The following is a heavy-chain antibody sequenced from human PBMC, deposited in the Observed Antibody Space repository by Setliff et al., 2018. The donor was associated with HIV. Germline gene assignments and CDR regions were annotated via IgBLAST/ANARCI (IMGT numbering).Heavy chain of an antibody. J-gene: IGHJ6*03. CDR3: AFNQGAPSYYYYYYMDV. CDR2: ITSYNGNT. Sequence: ASVKVSCKASGYTFTHYGISWVRQAPGQALEWVGWITSYNGNTNYAQRFQGRVTMTTSTPTSTAYMELSSLRSEDTAVYYCAFNQGAPSYYYYYYMDVWGKGTTVTVSS. CDR1: GYTFTHYG. V-gene: IGHV1-18*01.